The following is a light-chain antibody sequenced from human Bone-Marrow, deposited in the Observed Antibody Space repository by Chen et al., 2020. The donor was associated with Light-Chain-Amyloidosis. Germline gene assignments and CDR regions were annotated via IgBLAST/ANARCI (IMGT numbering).Light chain of an antibody. CDR3: SSYAGSNKYAV. V-gene: IGLV2-8*01. CDR2: EVS. J-gene: IGLJ7*01. Sequence: QSALTQPPSASGAPGQSVTISCTGTSSDVGGYSDVSWYQQHPGKAPNLIIYEVSKRPSGVPSRFSGSKSGNTGSLTVSGLQAEYEADYYCSSYAGSNKYAVFGGGTQLTVL. CDR1: SSDVGGYSD.